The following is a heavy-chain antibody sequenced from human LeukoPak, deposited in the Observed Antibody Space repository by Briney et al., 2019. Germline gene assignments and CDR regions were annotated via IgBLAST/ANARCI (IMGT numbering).Heavy chain of an antibody. J-gene: IGHJ1*01. CDR3: ARVTK. Sequence: GGSLRLSCAASGFTFSAYSMNWVRQAPGKGLEWVSAISGTNRYIYYADSVKGRFTIFRDNAKNSLYLQMSSLRVEDTAVYFCARVTKWGQGTLVTVSS. CDR2: ISGTNRYI. V-gene: IGHV3-21*01. D-gene: IGHD2-8*01. CDR1: GFTFSAYS.